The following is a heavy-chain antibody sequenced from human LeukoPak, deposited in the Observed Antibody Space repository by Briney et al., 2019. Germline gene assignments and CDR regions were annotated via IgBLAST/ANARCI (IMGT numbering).Heavy chain of an antibody. CDR2: ISASGSNT. Sequence: GGSLRLSCAASGFTFSNYAMSWVRQAPGKGLEWVSVISASGSNTYYADSVKGRFTISRDNSKNTLYLQMNSLRAEDTAVYYCAKGMVVVVAATRSSSDYWGQGTLVTVSS. CDR1: GFTFSNYA. J-gene: IGHJ4*02. D-gene: IGHD2-15*01. CDR3: AKGMVVVVAATRSSSDY. V-gene: IGHV3-23*01.